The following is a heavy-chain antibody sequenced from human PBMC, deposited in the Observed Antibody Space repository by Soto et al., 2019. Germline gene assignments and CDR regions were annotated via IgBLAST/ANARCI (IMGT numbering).Heavy chain of an antibody. CDR3: ARGGSAGRQTDGDSYNSYARDV. D-gene: IGHD6-25*01. J-gene: IGHJ6*02. CDR1: GFTFASYN. CDR2: ISHHSDYI. V-gene: IGHV3-21*01. Sequence: GGSLRLSCASSGFTFASYNMLWVRQAPGEGLGWVASISHHSDYIYHADSVKGRFTVSRDNAKNSLFLEMTILRDEDAAVYYWARGGSAGRQTDGDSYNSYARDVWGQGTTVTVSS.